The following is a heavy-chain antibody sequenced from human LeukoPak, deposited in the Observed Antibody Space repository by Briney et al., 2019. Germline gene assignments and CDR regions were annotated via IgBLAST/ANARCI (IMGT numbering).Heavy chain of an antibody. D-gene: IGHD4-11*01. J-gene: IGHJ4*02. Sequence: SETLSLTCAVYGGSFSGYYWSWIRQPPGKGLEWIGEINHSGSTNYSPSLKSRVTISVDTSKNQFSLKLSSVTAADTAVYYCARYQKDSNYGYYFDYWGQGTLVTVSS. CDR1: GGSFSGYY. CDR3: ARYQKDSNYGYYFDY. V-gene: IGHV4-34*01. CDR2: INHSGST.